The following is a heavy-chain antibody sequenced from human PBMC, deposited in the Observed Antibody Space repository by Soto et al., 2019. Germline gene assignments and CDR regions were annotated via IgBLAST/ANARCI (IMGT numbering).Heavy chain of an antibody. CDR1: GFTFSSYE. D-gene: IGHD6-13*01. CDR2: ITGSGRII. V-gene: IGHV3-48*03. CDR3: ARPRGIRDAFDI. J-gene: IGHJ3*02. Sequence: ESGGGLVQPGGSLRLSCAASGFTFSSYEVNWVRQAPGKGLEWISYITGSGRIIYYADSVKGRFTISRDNAKNSLYLQMNSLRAEDTAVYYCARPRGIRDAFDIWGQGTMVTVSS.